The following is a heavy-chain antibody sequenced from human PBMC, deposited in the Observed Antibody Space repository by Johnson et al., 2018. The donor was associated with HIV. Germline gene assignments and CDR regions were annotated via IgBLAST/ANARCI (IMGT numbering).Heavy chain of an antibody. CDR2: IKSKTDGGTT. Sequence: VQLVESGGGVVQPGRSLRLSCAASGFTFSTYAIHWVRQAPGKGLEWVGRIKSKTDGGTTDYAAPVKGRFTISRDDSKNTLYPQMNSLKTEDTAVYYCTTGHYYDSSGDAFDIWGQGTMVTVSS. V-gene: IGHV3-15*01. CDR3: TTGHYYDSSGDAFDI. CDR1: GFTFSTYA. J-gene: IGHJ3*02. D-gene: IGHD3-22*01.